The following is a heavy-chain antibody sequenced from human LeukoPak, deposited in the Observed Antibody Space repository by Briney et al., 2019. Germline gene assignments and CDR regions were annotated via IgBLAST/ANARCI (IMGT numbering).Heavy chain of an antibody. Sequence: SGGSLRLSCAASGFTFSNYAMSWVRQAPGKGLEWVSAVSGRDTSTYYTDSVKGRFTISRDNSKNTLYLQMNSLSAKDTAIYYCAKWGDYDVLTGYYDSDYWGQGTLVTVSS. J-gene: IGHJ4*02. V-gene: IGHV3-23*01. CDR2: VSGRDTST. CDR1: GFTFSNYA. CDR3: AKWGDYDVLTGYYDSDY. D-gene: IGHD3-9*01.